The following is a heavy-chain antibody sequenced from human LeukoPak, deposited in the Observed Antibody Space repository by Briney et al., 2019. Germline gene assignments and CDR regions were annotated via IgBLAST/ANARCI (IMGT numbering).Heavy chain of an antibody. CDR2: ISGSGGST. V-gene: IGHV3-23*01. CDR1: GFTFSTYG. CDR3: AKDGFVPPPHSRRSGRPYYYDD. D-gene: IGHD1-26*01. J-gene: IGHJ4*02. Sequence: GGTLRLSCTASGFTFSTYGMSWVRQAPGKGLEWVSAISGSGGSTYYADSVKGRFTISRDNSKNTLYLQMNSLRAEDTAVYYCAKDGFVPPPHSRRSGRPYYYDDWGQGTLVTVSS.